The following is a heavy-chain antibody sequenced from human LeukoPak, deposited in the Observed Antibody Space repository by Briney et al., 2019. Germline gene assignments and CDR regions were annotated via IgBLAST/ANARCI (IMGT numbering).Heavy chain of an antibody. CDR1: GYTFTSYA. Sequence: GASVKVSCKASGYTFTSYAMNWVRQAPGQGLEWMGWINPNTGNPTYAQGFTGRFVFSLDTSVSTTYLQISSLKAEDTAVYYCARGEYSYGSQIYYYYYYYMDVWGKGTTVTVSS. J-gene: IGHJ6*03. CDR3: ARGEYSYGSQIYYYYYYYMDV. CDR2: INPNTGNP. V-gene: IGHV7-4-1*02. D-gene: IGHD5-18*01.